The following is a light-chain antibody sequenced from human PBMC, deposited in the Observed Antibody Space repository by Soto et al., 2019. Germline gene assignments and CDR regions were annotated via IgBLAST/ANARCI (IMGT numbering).Light chain of an antibody. Sequence: DIQMTQSPSTLSASVGDRVTITCRASQSISSWLAWYQQKPGKAPKLLIYKASNLESGVPSRFSGSGSGTEFTLTISSLQPDYFATYYCQQYSSPSTFAQGTTVEIK. V-gene: IGKV1-5*03. J-gene: IGKJ1*01. CDR3: QQYSSPST. CDR2: KAS. CDR1: QSISSW.